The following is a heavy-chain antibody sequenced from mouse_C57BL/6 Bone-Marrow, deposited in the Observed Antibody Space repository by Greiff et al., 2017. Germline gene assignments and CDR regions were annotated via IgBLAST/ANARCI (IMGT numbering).Heavy chain of an antibody. CDR3: ARDYGSSPWFAY. J-gene: IGHJ3*01. CDR2: IYPGNGDP. D-gene: IGHD1-1*01. Sequence: LQPSGAELVRPGASVTMSCKASGYTFTSYNMHWVKQTPRQGREWIGAIYPGNGDPSYNQKFKGKATLTVDKATSTAYMQLSSLTSEDSAVYFCARDYGSSPWFAYWGQGTLVTVSA. V-gene: IGHV1-12*01. CDR1: GYTFTSYN.